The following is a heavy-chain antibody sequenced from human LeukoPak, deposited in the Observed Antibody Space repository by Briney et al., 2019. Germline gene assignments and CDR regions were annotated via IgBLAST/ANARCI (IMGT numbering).Heavy chain of an antibody. V-gene: IGHV3-33*01. CDR3: ARLSGYEKGYVLDI. D-gene: IGHD5-12*01. Sequence: PGGSLRLSCAASGFXFSSYGMHWVRQAPGRGLEWVADIWNDGSHKYYADSVKGRFTISRDNSKNTLYLQMNSLRAEDTAVYYCARLSGYEKGYVLDIWGQGTMVTVSS. J-gene: IGHJ3*02. CDR1: GFXFSSYG. CDR2: IWNDGSHK.